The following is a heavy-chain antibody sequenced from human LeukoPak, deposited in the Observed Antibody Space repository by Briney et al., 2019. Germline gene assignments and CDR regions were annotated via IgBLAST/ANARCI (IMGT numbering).Heavy chain of an antibody. Sequence: GRSLRLSCAASGFTFSSYGMHWVRQAPGKGLEWVAVISYDGSNKYYADSVKGRFTISRDNSKNTLYLQMNSLRAEDTAVYYCANSIAVADAFDIWGQGTMVTVSS. CDR1: GFTFSSYG. V-gene: IGHV3-30*18. CDR2: ISYDGSNK. J-gene: IGHJ3*02. D-gene: IGHD6-19*01. CDR3: ANSIAVADAFDI.